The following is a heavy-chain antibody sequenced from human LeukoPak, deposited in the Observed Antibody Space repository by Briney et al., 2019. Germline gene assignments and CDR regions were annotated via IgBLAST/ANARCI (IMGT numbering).Heavy chain of an antibody. J-gene: IGHJ3*02. D-gene: IGHD5-12*01. V-gene: IGHV3-48*03. CDR1: GFTFSSYE. Sequence: GGSLRLSGAASGFTFSSYEMNWVRQDPRKGLEWVSYISSSGRIIYYAESVKGRFTISRDNAKNSLYLQMNSLRAEDTAVYYCAREDSGYDNNAFDIGGQGTMVTVSS. CDR2: ISSSGRII. CDR3: AREDSGYDNNAFDI.